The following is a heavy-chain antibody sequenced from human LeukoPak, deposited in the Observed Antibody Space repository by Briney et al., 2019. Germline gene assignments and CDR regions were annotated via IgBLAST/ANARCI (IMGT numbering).Heavy chain of an antibody. J-gene: IGHJ4*02. CDR2: IYHSGST. V-gene: IGHV4-4*02. CDR3: ARVSLEVATIEGFDY. Sequence: SGTLSLTCAVSGGYISSSNWWSWVRQPPGKGLEWIGEIYHSGSTNYNPSLKSRVTISVDKSKNQFSLKLSSVTAADTAVYYCARVSLEVATIEGFDYWGQGTLVTVSS. CDR1: GGYISSSNW. D-gene: IGHD5-12*01.